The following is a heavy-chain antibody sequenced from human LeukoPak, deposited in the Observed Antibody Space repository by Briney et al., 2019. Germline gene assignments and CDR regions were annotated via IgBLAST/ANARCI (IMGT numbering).Heavy chain of an antibody. Sequence: GASVKVSCKVSGYTLTELSMHWVRQAPGKGLEWMGGFDPEDGETIYAQKFQGRVTTTEDTSTDTAYMELSSLRSEDTAVYYCATVNLGYCSGGSCYWFDPWGQGTLVTVSS. CDR1: GYTLTELS. CDR2: FDPEDGET. V-gene: IGHV1-24*01. J-gene: IGHJ5*02. CDR3: ATVNLGYCSGGSCYWFDP. D-gene: IGHD2-15*01.